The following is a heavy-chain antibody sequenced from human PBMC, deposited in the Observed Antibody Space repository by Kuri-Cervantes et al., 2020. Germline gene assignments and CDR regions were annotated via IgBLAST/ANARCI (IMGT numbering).Heavy chain of an antibody. J-gene: IGHJ5*02. CDR2: IYYSGST. CDR1: GGSISSGGYY. Sequence: SETLSLTCSVSGGSISSGGYYWSWIRQHPGKGLEWIGYIYYSGSTYYNPSLKSRVTISVDTSKNQFSLKLSSVTAADTAVYYCAGVGARVGGNWFDRWGQGTLVTVSS. V-gene: IGHV4-31*03. CDR3: AGVGARVGGNWFDR. D-gene: IGHD3-10*01.